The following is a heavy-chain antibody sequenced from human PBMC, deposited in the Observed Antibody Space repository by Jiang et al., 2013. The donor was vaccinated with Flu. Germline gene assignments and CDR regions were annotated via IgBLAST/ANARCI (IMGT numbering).Heavy chain of an antibody. J-gene: IGHJ4*02. CDR2: ISGSGGST. CDR1: GFTFSSYA. Sequence: VQLLESGGGLVQPGGSLRLSCAASGFTFSSYAMSWVRQAPGKGLEWVSAISGSGGSTYYADSVKGRFTISRDNSKNTLYLQMNSLRAEDTAVYYCAVVPAATIWFGVENDLNGDYWGQGTLVTVSS. V-gene: IGHV3-23*01. CDR3: AVVPAATIWFGVENDLNGDY. D-gene: IGHD2-2*01.